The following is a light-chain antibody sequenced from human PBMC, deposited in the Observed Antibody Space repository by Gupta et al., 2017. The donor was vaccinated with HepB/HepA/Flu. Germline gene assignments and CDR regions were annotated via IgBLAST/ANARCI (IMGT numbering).Light chain of an antibody. V-gene: IGLV3-25*03. Sequence: SPALPPPPSGSVSPGQTARITCSGDALPKQYAYWYQPKPGQAPVLVIYKDSERPSGIPERFSGSSSGTTVTLTISGVQAEDEADYYCQSADSSGTYVFGTGTKVTVL. CDR3: QSADSSGTYV. J-gene: IGLJ1*01. CDR1: ALPKQY. CDR2: KDS.